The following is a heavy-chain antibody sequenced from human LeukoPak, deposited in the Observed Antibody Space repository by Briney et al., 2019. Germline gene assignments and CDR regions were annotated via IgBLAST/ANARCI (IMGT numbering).Heavy chain of an antibody. V-gene: IGHV3-30*18. CDR1: GFTFSSYG. D-gene: IGHD6-19*01. Sequence: GGSLRLSCAASGFTFSSYGMHWVRQAPGKGLEWVAVISYDGSNKYYADSVKGRFTISRDNSKNTLYLQMNSLRAEDTAVYYCAKVSGHSSGWLDAFDIWGQGTMVTVSS. CDR3: AKVSGHSSGWLDAFDI. J-gene: IGHJ3*02. CDR2: ISYDGSNK.